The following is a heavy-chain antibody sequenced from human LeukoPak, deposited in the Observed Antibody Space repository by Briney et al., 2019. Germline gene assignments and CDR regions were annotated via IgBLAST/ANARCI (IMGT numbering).Heavy chain of an antibody. CDR1: GGTFSSYA. V-gene: IGHV1-69*05. D-gene: IGHD1-14*01. J-gene: IGHJ6*03. CDR2: IIPIFGTA. CDR3: ARGPRGANYYYYYMDV. Sequence: GSSVKVSCKASGGTFSSYAISWVRQAPGQGLEWMGGIIPIFGTANYAQKFQGRVTITTDESTSTAYMELSSLRSEDTAVYYCARGPRGANYYYYYMDVWGKGTTVTVSS.